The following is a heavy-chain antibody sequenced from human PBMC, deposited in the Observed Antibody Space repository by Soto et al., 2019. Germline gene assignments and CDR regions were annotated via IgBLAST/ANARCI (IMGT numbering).Heavy chain of an antibody. J-gene: IGHJ5*02. D-gene: IGHD2-2*02. CDR1: VGSISSGDYY. CDR3: ARSQDIVVVPAAIRGNWFDP. Sequence: PSETLSLTCTVSVGSISSGDYYWGWIRQPPGKGLEWIGYIYYSGSTYYNPSLKSRVTISVDTSKNQFSLKLSSVTAADTAVYYCARSQDIVVVPAAIRGNWFDPWGQGTLVTVSS. V-gene: IGHV4-30-4*01. CDR2: IYYSGST.